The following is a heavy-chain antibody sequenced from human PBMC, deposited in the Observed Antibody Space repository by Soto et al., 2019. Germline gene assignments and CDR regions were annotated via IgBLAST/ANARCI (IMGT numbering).Heavy chain of an antibody. J-gene: IGHJ5*02. CDR1: GYTFTSYG. Sequence: WASVKVSCKASGYTFTSYGISWVRQAPGRGLEWMGWISAYNGNTNYAQKLQGRVTMTTDTSTSTAYMELRSLRSDDTAVYYCARVSSIAARHWFDPWGQGTLVTVSS. D-gene: IGHD6-6*01. CDR2: ISAYNGNT. V-gene: IGHV1-18*01. CDR3: ARVSSIAARHWFDP.